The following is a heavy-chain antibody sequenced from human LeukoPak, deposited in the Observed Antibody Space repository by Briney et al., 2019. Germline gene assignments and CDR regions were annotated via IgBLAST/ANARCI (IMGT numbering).Heavy chain of an antibody. V-gene: IGHV1-2*02. CDR1: GYTFTGYY. CDR3: ARDLEDIVVVPAALNYFDY. Sequence: ASVKVSCKASGYTFTGYYMHWVRQAPGQGLEWMGWINPNSGGTNYAQKFQGRVTMTRDTSISTAYMELSRLRSDDTAVYYCARDLEDIVVVPAALNYFDYWGQGTLVTVPS. J-gene: IGHJ4*02. CDR2: INPNSGGT. D-gene: IGHD2-2*01.